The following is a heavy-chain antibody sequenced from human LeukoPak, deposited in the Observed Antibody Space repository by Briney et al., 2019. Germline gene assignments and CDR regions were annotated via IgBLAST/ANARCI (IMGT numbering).Heavy chain of an antibody. Sequence: PGGSLRLSCADSGFTFSNYAMSWVRQAPGKGLEWVSLICVGGGDTYYADSVRGRFTISRANSKNTLYLQMNSLRAEDTAVYYCARGVVVVAATPPWFDPWGQGNLFTVSS. CDR1: GFTFSNYA. J-gene: IGHJ5*02. V-gene: IGHV3-23*01. D-gene: IGHD2-15*01. CDR3: ARGVVVVAATPPWFDP. CDR2: ICVGGGDT.